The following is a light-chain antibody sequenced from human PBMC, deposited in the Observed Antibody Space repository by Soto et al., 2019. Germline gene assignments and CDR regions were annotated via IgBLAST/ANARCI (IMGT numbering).Light chain of an antibody. CDR1: RSNIGDNA. CDR2: YDD. V-gene: IGLV1-36*01. Sequence: QSVLTQPPSVSEAPRQRVIISCSGSRSNIGDNAVNWYQQLPGKAPKLLIYYDDLLPSGVSDRFSGSKSGTSASLAISGLQSEDEADYYCAAWDDSLNGVVFGGGTKLTVL. CDR3: AAWDDSLNGVV. J-gene: IGLJ2*01.